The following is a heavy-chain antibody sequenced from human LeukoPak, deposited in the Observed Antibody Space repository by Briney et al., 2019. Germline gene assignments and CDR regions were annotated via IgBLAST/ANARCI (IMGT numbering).Heavy chain of an antibody. CDR3: ATSVGYCSSTSCYSGGAFDY. V-gene: IGHV3-9*01. D-gene: IGHD2-2*01. CDR1: GFTFDDYA. Sequence: GRSLRLSCAASGFTFDDYAMHWVRQAPGKGLEWVSGISWNSGSIGYADSVKGRFTISRDNAKNSLYLQMNSLRAEDTALYYCATSVGYCSSTSCYSGGAFDYWGQGTLVTVSS. J-gene: IGHJ4*02. CDR2: ISWNSGSI.